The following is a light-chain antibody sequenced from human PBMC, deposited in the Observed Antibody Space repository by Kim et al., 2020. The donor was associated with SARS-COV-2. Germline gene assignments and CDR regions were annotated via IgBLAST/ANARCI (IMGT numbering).Light chain of an antibody. CDR2: DVS. Sequence: GQSVTISCTGPSSDVGGYNYVSWYQQHPGKAPKLMIYDVSKRPSGVPDRFSGSKSGNTASLTISGLQAEDEADYYCCSYAGSYTWVFGGGDQLSV. J-gene: IGLJ3*02. CDR3: CSYAGSYTWV. CDR1: SSDVGGYNY. V-gene: IGLV2-11*01.